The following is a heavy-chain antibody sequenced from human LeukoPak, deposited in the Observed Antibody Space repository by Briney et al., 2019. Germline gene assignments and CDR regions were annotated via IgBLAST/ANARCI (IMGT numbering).Heavy chain of an antibody. V-gene: IGHV1-3*04. CDR3: ARDARSGDNYYGLDV. Sequence: ASVKVSCTASGYTFTYHAMHWVRQAPGQGLEWMGWLNTGNGNTKYSRNFQGRVTITRDTSAGTAYMELSSLRSEDTAMYYCARDARSGDNYYGLDVWGQGTTVTVSS. J-gene: IGHJ6*02. CDR2: LNTGNGNT. CDR1: GYTFTYHA. D-gene: IGHD5-24*01.